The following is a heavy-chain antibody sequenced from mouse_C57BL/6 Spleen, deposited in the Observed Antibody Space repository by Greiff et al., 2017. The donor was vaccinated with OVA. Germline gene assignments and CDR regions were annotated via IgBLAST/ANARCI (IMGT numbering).Heavy chain of an antibody. Sequence: QVQLQQSGSELRSPGSSVKLSCKDFDSEVFLIAYMSWVRQKPGHGFEWIGGILPSIGSTIYGEQFEDKATLDADTLSNTAYLELNSLTPEDSAIYYGARSVGGSSYWYFDVWGTGTTVTVSS. D-gene: IGHD1-1*01. CDR3: ARSVGGSSYWYFDV. V-gene: IGHV15-2*01. CDR1: DSEVFLIAY. J-gene: IGHJ1*03. CDR2: ILPSIGST.